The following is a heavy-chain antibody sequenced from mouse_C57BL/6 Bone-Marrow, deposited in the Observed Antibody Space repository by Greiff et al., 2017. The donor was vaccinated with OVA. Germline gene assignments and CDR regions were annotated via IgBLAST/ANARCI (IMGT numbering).Heavy chain of an antibody. J-gene: IGHJ4*01. CDR2: ISSGGSYT. V-gene: IGHV5-6*01. D-gene: IGHD2-3*01. CDR1: GYTFSSYG. Sequence: EVQRVESGGDLVKPGGSLKLSCAASGYTFSSYGMSWVRQTPDKRLEWVATISSGGSYTYYPDRVKGRFTISRDNAKNTLYLQMSSLKSEDTAMYYCARRFLYYYAMDYWGQGTSVTVSA. CDR3: ARRFLYYYAMDY.